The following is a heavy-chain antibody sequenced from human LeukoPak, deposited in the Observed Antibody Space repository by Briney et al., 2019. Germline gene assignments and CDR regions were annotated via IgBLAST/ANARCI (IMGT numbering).Heavy chain of an antibody. D-gene: IGHD2-8*02. Sequence: HPGGSLRLSCEASGFTFSTFAMIWVRQPPGKGLEWVSSIFPSGGEIHYADSVRGRFTISRDNSKSTLSLQMNSLRAEDTAIYYGATYRQVLLPFESWGQGTLVTVSS. V-gene: IGHV3-23*01. J-gene: IGHJ4*02. CDR3: ATYRQVLLPFES. CDR2: IFPSGGEI. CDR1: GFTFSTFA.